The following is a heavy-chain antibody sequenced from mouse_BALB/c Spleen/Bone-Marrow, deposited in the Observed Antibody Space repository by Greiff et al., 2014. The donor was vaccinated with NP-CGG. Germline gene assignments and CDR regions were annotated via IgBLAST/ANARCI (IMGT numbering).Heavy chain of an antibody. Sequence: QVQLKESGAELVRPGTSVKVSCKGSGYAFTNYLIEWVKQRPGQGLEWIGVINSGSGGTKYNEKFKGKATLTADKSSSTAYMQLCSLTSDDSAVYFCARAITDAMDYWGQGTSVTVSS. CDR2: INSGSGGT. V-gene: IGHV1-54*01. D-gene: IGHD2-4*01. CDR1: GYAFTNYL. J-gene: IGHJ4*01. CDR3: ARAITDAMDY.